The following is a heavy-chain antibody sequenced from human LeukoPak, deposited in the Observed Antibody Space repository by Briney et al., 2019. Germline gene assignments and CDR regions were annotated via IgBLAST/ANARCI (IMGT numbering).Heavy chain of an antibody. V-gene: IGHV3-11*04. Sequence: GGSLRLSCAASGSSFSDYYMSWIHQAPGKGLEWVSYISSSGSTIYYADSVKGRFTISRDNAKKSLYLQMNSLRADDTAVYYCARDSRRLQVGWFDPWGQGTLVTVSS. CDR2: ISSSGSTI. D-gene: IGHD5-24*01. CDR3: ARDSRRLQVGWFDP. J-gene: IGHJ5*02. CDR1: GSSFSDYY.